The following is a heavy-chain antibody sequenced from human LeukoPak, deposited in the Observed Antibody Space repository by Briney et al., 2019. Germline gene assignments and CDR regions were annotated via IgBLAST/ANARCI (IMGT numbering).Heavy chain of an antibody. V-gene: IGHV3-66*04. CDR3: ARRDYYFDY. CDR2: IYSGGST. Sequence: GRSLRLSCAASEFSVGSNYMTWVRQAPGKGLEWVSLIYSGGSTYYADSVKGRFTISRDNSKNTLYLQMNSLRAEDTAVYYCARRDYYFDYWGQGTLVTVSS. CDR1: EFSVGSNY. J-gene: IGHJ4*02. D-gene: IGHD3/OR15-3a*01.